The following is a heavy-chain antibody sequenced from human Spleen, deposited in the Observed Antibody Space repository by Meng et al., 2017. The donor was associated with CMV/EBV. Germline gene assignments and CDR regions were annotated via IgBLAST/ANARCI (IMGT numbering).Heavy chain of an antibody. D-gene: IGHD1/OR15-1a*01. J-gene: IGHJ4*02. CDR2: ISAYNGNT. CDR3: ARVVVDRGDGNSTADY. V-gene: IGHV1-18*01. Sequence: ASVKVSCKASGYTFTSYGISWVRQAPGQGLEWMGWISAYNGNTNYAQKLQGRVTMTTDTSTSTAYMELRSLRSDDTAVYYCARVVVDRGDGNSTADYWGQGTLVTVSS. CDR1: GYTFTSYG.